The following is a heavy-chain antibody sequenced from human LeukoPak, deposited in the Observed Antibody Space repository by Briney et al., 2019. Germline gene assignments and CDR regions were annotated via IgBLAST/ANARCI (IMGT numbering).Heavy chain of an antibody. Sequence: SVKVSCKASGGTFSSYAISWVRQAPGQGLEWMGRLIPIFGIANYAQKFQGRVTITTDKSTSTAYMELSSLRSEDTAVYYCARDLYSSGWYYYYYGMDVWDHGTTVTVSS. CDR3: ARDLYSSGWYYYYYGMDV. D-gene: IGHD6-19*01. J-gene: IGHJ6*02. CDR2: LIPIFGIA. V-gene: IGHV1-69*04. CDR1: GGTFSSYA.